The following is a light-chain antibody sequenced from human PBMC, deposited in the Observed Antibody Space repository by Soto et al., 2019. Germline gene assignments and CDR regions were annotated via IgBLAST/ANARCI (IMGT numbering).Light chain of an antibody. CDR2: EGS. J-gene: IGLJ1*01. Sequence: QSALTQPASVSGSPGQSITISCTGTSSDVGTYNFVSWYQQHPGKAPKLMIYEGSKRPSGVSNRFSGSKSGSTASLTISGLQAEDEADYYCCSYAGSDTYVFGTGTKVTVL. CDR3: CSYAGSDTYV. CDR1: SSDVGTYNF. V-gene: IGLV2-23*01.